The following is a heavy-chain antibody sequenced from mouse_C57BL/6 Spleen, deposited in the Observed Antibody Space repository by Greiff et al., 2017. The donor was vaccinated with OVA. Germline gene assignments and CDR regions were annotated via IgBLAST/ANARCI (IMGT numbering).Heavy chain of an antibody. CDR1: GFTFSSYG. J-gene: IGHJ3*01. Sequence: EVQRVESGGDLVKPGGSLKLSCAASGFTFSSYGMSWVRQTPDKRLEWVATISSGGSYTYYPDSVKGRFTISRDNAKNTLYLQMSSLKSEDTAMYYCARQGYSSWFAYWGQGTLVTVSA. CDR3: ARQGYSSWFAY. CDR2: ISSGGSYT. D-gene: IGHD2-12*01. V-gene: IGHV5-6*01.